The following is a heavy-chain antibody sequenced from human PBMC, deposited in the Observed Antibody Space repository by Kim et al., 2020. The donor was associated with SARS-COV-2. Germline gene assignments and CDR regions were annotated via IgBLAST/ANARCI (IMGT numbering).Heavy chain of an antibody. Sequence: GGSLRLSCSASGFTFSSYAMHWVRQAPGKGLEYVSAISSNGGSTYYADSVKGRFTISRDNSKNTLYLQMSSLRAEDTAVYYCVKDRGRAAGYSSGWYGFDYWGQGTLVTVSS. D-gene: IGHD6-19*01. CDR2: ISSNGGST. CDR1: GFTFSSYA. CDR3: VKDRGRAAGYSSGWYGFDY. V-gene: IGHV3-64D*06. J-gene: IGHJ4*02.